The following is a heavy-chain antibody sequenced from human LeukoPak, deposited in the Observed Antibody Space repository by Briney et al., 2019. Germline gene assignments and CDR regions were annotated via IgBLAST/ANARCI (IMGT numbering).Heavy chain of an antibody. CDR3: TRDLHYHDSSGYTPWNFDL. D-gene: IGHD3-22*01. V-gene: IGHV3-30*04. CDR1: GFTFNGYA. CDR2: ISYDGSNK. Sequence: GGSLRLSCAASGFTFNGYAMNWVRQAPGKGLEWVAVISYDGSNKYYADSVKGRFTISRDSSKNTLYLQMNSLRAEDTAMYYCTRDLHYHDSSGYTPWNFDLWGRGTLVTVSS. J-gene: IGHJ2*01.